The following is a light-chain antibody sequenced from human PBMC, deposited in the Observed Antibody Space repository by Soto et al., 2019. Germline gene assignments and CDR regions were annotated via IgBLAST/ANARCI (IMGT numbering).Light chain of an antibody. V-gene: IGLV4-60*03. J-gene: IGLJ2*01. CDR2: LEGSGSY. CDR1: SGHSSYI. Sequence: QSVLTQSSSASASLGSSVKLTCTLSSGHSSYIIAWHQQQPGKAPRYLMKLEGSGSYNKGSGVPDRFSGSSSGADRYLTISNLQSEDEADYYCETWDINTQVFGGGTKLTVL. CDR3: ETWDINTQV.